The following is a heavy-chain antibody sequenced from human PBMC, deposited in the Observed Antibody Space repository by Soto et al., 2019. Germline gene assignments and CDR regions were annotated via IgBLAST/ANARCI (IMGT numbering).Heavy chain of an antibody. CDR3: ARDSFSLAKYAPFDY. CDR2: ISAYNGNT. D-gene: IGHD2-8*01. CDR1: GYTFTSYG. J-gene: IGHJ4*02. V-gene: IGHV1-18*01. Sequence: QVQLVQSGAEVKKPGASVKVSCKASGYTFTSYGISWVRQAPGQGLEWMGWISAYNGNTNYAQKLQGRVTMTTDTSTSTDYMELRSLRSDDTAVYYCARDSFSLAKYAPFDYWGQGTLVTVSS.